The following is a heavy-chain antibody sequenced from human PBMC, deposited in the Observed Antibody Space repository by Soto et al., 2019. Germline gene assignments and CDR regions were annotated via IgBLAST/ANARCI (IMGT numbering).Heavy chain of an antibody. CDR2: IGIGSSTK. CDR1: GFTFRNYG. CDR3: AKGDRIAAAGHFDY. V-gene: IGHV3-48*01. J-gene: IGHJ4*02. D-gene: IGHD6-13*01. Sequence: PGGSLRLSCAASGFTFRNYGMNWVRQAPGKGLEWVSYIGIGSSTKYYADSVKGRFTISRDNSKNTLYLQMNSLRGEDTAVHYCAKGDRIAAAGHFDYWGQGTLVTVSS.